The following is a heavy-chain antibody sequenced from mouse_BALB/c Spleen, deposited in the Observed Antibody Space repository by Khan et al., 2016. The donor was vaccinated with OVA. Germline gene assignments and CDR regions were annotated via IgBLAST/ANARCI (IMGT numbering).Heavy chain of an antibody. Sequence: VHVKQSGPELMKPGASVKISCKASGYSFTNYYIHWVKQSHGQSLEWLGYIDPFNGGTTYNQKFKGTATLTVDKSSSTAYMHLNNLTSEDSAVYYCTRLGTTGWFTYWGHGTLVTVSA. CDR3: TRLGTTGWFTY. CDR2: IDPFNGGT. D-gene: IGHD2-13*01. J-gene: IGHJ3*01. CDR1: GYSFTNYY. V-gene: IGHV1S135*01.